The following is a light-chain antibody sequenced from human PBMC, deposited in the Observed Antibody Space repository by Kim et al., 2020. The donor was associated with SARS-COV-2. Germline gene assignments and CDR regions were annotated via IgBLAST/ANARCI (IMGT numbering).Light chain of an antibody. V-gene: IGKV3-20*01. Sequence: CPGGRATLSCRASQSVSSNYLAWYQQKPGQAPRLLIYGASSRATGIPDRFSGSGSGPAFTLTITRLAPEDFAVYYCQQYSSSPATFGPGTKVDIK. CDR2: GAS. J-gene: IGKJ1*01. CDR1: QSVSSNY. CDR3: QQYSSSPAT.